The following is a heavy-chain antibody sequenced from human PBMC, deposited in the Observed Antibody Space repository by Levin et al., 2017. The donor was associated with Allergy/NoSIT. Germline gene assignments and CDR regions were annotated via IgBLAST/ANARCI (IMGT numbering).Heavy chain of an antibody. Sequence: SETLSLTCTVSGGSISSYYWSWIRQPPGKGLEWIGYIYYSGSTNYNPSLKSRVTISVDTSKNQFSLKLSSVTAADTAVYYCARNAAAGKLNWFDPWGQGTLVTVSS. J-gene: IGHJ5*02. CDR1: GGSISSYY. V-gene: IGHV4-59*01. D-gene: IGHD6-13*01. CDR2: IYYSGST. CDR3: ARNAAAGKLNWFDP.